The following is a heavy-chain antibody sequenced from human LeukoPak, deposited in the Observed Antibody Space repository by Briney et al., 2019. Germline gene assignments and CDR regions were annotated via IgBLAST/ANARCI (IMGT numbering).Heavy chain of an antibody. CDR3: ASDGIAAAGNFDY. V-gene: IGHV1-69*13. Sequence: ASVKVSYKASGGTFSSYAISWVRQAPGQGLEWMGGIIPIFGTANYAQKFQGRVTITADESTSTAYMELSSLRSEDTAVYYCASDGIAAAGNFDYWGQGTLVTVSS. D-gene: IGHD6-13*01. CDR2: IIPIFGTA. J-gene: IGHJ4*02. CDR1: GGTFSSYA.